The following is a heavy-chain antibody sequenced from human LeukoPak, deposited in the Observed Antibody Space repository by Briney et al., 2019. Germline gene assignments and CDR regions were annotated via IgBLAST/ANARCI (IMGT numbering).Heavy chain of an antibody. Sequence: SETLSLTCAVYGGSSSGYYWSWIRQPPGKGLEWIGEINHSGSTNYNPSLKSRVTISVDTSKNQFSLKLSSVTAADTAVYYCARVQKRLSRTYYYDSSGLDYWGQGTLVTVSS. CDR1: GGSSSGYY. J-gene: IGHJ4*02. V-gene: IGHV4-34*01. CDR3: ARVQKRLSRTYYYDSSGLDY. D-gene: IGHD3-22*01. CDR2: INHSGST.